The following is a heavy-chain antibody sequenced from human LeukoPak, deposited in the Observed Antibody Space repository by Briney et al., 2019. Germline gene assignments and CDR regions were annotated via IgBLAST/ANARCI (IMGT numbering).Heavy chain of an antibody. CDR2: ISGDGGAT. Sequence: GGSLRLSCVASGFTFDDYVMHWVRQAPGKGLEWVSFISGDGGATYYADSAKGRFTISRDNGGKSLYLQMDSLRTEDTALYYCAKGGYTYGGRLFDYWGQGTLVTVSS. D-gene: IGHD5-18*01. J-gene: IGHJ4*02. V-gene: IGHV3-43*02. CDR1: GFTFDDYV. CDR3: AKGGYTYGGRLFDY.